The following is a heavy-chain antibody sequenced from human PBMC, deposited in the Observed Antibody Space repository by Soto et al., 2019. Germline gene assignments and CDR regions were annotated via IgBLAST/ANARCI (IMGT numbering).Heavy chain of an antibody. CDR1: GFTFSDYW. CDR3: ARVAYSNGWIFDY. V-gene: IGHV3-7*01. D-gene: IGHD6-19*01. CDR2: IKQDGSET. Sequence: GGSWRLSCAASGFTFSDYWMSWVRQAPGKGLELVANIKQDGSETYYVYSVRGRFTLSRDNAKNSLQLQMNSLRVEDTAIYFCARVAYSNGWIFDYLSQGTLVTVSS. J-gene: IGHJ4*01.